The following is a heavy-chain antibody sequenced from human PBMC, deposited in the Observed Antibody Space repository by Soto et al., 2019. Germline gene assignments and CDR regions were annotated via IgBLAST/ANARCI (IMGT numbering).Heavy chain of an antibody. CDR3: ARDAWMAPWGDYGMVV. J-gene: IGHJ6*02. Sequence: QVQLVESGGGVVQPGRSLRLSCAASGFTFSSYGMHWVRQAPGKGLEWVAVIWYDGSNKYYADSVKGRFTISRDNSKNALYLQINSLRAEDTAVYYCARDAWMAPWGDYGMVVWGQGTTVTVS. V-gene: IGHV3-33*01. CDR2: IWYDGSNK. D-gene: IGHD3-16*01. CDR1: GFTFSSYG.